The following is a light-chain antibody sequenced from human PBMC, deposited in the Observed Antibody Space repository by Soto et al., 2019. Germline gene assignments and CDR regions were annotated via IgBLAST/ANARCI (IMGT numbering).Light chain of an antibody. J-gene: IGKJ1*01. CDR1: QSVSGY. CDR2: DAS. CDR3: QQRGTWPT. Sequence: VVLTQSPVTLSLSPGERATLSCRASQSVSGYLAWYQQKPGQAPRLLIYDASSRANGIPARFTGSGSGTDFSLTISSLEPEDFAVYYCQQRGTWPTFGQGTRVEI. V-gene: IGKV3-11*01.